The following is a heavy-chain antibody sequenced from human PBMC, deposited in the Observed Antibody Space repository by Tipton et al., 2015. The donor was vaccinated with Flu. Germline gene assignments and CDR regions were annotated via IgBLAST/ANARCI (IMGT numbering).Heavy chain of an antibody. V-gene: IGHV3-23*01. CDR2: ISGSGGST. J-gene: IGHJ3*02. CDR3: AKIMMELPYDAFDI. D-gene: IGHD1-26*01. CDR1: GFTVSSNY. Sequence: SLRLSCAASGFTVSSNYMSWVRQAPGKGLEWVSAISGSGGSTYYADSVKGRFTISRDNSKNTLYLQMNSLRAEDTAVYYCAKIMMELPYDAFDIWGQGTMVTVSS.